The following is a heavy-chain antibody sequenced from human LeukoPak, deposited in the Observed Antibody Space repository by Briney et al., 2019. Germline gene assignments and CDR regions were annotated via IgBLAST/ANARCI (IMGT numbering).Heavy chain of an antibody. CDR2: ISSSSSYI. J-gene: IGHJ4*01. D-gene: IGHD3-10*01. V-gene: IGHV3-21*01. CDR1: GFTFSSYA. Sequence: GGSLRLSCAASGFTFSSYAMSWVRQAPGKGLEWISFISSSSSYIYYADSVKGRFTISRDNAKNSLYLQMNSLRAEDTAVYYCARQPRKYYYGSGSHYNDIDYWGHGTLVTVSS. CDR3: ARQPRKYYYGSGSHYNDIDY.